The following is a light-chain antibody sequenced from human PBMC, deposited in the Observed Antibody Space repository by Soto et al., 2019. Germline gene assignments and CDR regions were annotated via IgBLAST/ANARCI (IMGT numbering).Light chain of an antibody. CDR1: QSISTW. V-gene: IGKV1-5*03. CDR3: QQYNSYSPLT. CDR2: KAS. J-gene: IGKJ4*01. Sequence: DIQITQSPSTLPASVGDRVTLTFRANQSISTWLAWYQQKPGKAPNLLIYKASPLETGVPYRFSGSGSGTEFTLTISFLQPDDFATYYCQQYNSYSPLTFGGGTKVDNK.